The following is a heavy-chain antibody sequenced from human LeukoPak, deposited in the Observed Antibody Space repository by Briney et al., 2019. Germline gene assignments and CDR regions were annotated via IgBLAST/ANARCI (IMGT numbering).Heavy chain of an antibody. V-gene: IGHV3-33*01. CDR2: IWYDGSNR. CDR3: ARDAALPPGYSSGWYLAY. Sequence: GGSLRQSFAACGFTYINYGMHGVGQPPARGVEGVAVIWYDGSNRYYAESVKGRFTISRDNSKNTLYMQMNSLRAEDTAVYYCARDAALPPGYSSGWYLAYWGQGTLVTVSS. D-gene: IGHD6-19*01. J-gene: IGHJ4*02. CDR1: GFTYINYG.